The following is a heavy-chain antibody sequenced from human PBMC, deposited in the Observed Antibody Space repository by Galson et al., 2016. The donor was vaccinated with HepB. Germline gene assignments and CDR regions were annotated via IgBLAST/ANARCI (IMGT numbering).Heavy chain of an antibody. D-gene: IGHD3-16*01. V-gene: IGHV3-23*01. CDR3: AKWGIAGPERAFDS. J-gene: IGHJ4*02. Sequence: SLRLSCAASGCPFSNYAMAWVRQAPGQGPEWLSRLTASAAPPSSGAAAQGRFTISRDNSKTTVYLQMNSLRAEDTAVYYCAKWGIAGPERAFDSWGRGTLITVSS. CDR2: LTASAAPP. CDR1: GCPFSNYA.